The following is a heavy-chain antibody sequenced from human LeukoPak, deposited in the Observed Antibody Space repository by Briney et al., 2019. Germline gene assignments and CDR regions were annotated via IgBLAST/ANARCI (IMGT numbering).Heavy chain of an antibody. J-gene: IGHJ6*03. CDR1: GFTFYDYG. CDR3: ARNYYYYMDV. V-gene: IGHV3-20*04. CDR2: INWNGGST. Sequence: PGGSLRLSCAVSGFTFYDYGMSWVRQAPGKGLEWVSGINWNGGSTGYADSVKGRFTISRDNAKNSLYLQMNSLRAEDTALYYCARNYYYYMDVWGKGTTVTVSS.